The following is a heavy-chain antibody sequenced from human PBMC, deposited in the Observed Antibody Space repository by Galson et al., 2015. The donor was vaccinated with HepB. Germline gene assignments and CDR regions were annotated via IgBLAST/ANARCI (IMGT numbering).Heavy chain of an antibody. Sequence: SVKLSCTASGFTFTSSAVPWVRQARGQRLEWIGCIVVSSGNTYYAKKFQERVTITRDMSTSTAYMELSSLRSEDTAVYYCAADRRYYGSSGYDAFDIWGQGTMVTVSS. CDR2: IVVSSGNT. D-gene: IGHD3-22*01. CDR3: AADRRYYGSSGYDAFDI. J-gene: IGHJ3*02. CDR1: GFTFTSSA. V-gene: IGHV1-58*01.